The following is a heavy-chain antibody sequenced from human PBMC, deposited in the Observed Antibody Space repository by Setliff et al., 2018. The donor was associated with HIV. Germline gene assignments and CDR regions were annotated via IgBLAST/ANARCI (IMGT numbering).Heavy chain of an antibody. V-gene: IGHV4-4*07. J-gene: IGHJ3*02. CDR2: IHTSGNT. CDR3: ARDRIEFVAEDPHDVFDI. Sequence: SETLSLTCSVSGHSISGYYWSWIRQPAERGLEWIGRIHTSGNTNYNPSLRGRVTMSVDMSKNQFSLKLTSVSAADTAVYYCARDRIEFVAEDPHDVFDIWGRGTLVTVSS. D-gene: IGHD5-12*01. CDR1: GHSISGYY.